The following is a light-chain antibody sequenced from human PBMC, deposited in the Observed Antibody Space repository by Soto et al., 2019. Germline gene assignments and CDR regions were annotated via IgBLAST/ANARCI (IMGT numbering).Light chain of an antibody. V-gene: IGLV1-40*01. CDR1: SSNIGAGYD. CDR3: QSYDSSLSGSYV. Sequence: QSVLTQPPSVSGAPGQRVTISCTGSSSNIGAGYDVHWYQRLPGTAPKVLINNNNNRPSGVPDRFSGSKSGTSASLAITGLQAEDEDDYYCQSYDSSLSGSYVFGTGTKLTVL. J-gene: IGLJ1*01. CDR2: NNN.